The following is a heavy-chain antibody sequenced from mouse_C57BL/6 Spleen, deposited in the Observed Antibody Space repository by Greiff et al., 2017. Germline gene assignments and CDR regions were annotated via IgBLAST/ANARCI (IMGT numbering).Heavy chain of an antibody. J-gene: IGHJ1*03. CDR1: GFNIKDYY. CDR3: ARNPDYSSSPWYFDV. D-gene: IGHD1-1*01. V-gene: IGHV14-2*01. CDR2: IDPEDGET. Sequence: VQLQQSGAELVKPGASVKLSCTASGFNIKDYYMHWVKQRTEQGLAWIGRIDPEDGETKYAPKFQGKATITAATSSNTAYLQLSSRTSEDTAVYYCARNPDYSSSPWYFDVWGTGTTVTVSS.